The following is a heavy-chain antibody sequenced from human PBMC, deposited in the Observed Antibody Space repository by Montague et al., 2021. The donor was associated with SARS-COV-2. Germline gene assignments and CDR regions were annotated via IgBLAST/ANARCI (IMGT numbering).Heavy chain of an antibody. CDR1: GASVGSSY. CDR2: FYSVGST. V-gene: IGHV4-59*02. CDR3: ARETMTADDFDI. Sequence: SETLSLTCTVSGASVGSSYWGWIRQSPGKGLEWIGYFYSVGSTNYNPSLKSRATISRDTSKNQFSLKVRSVTAADTAVYYCARETMTADDFDIWGQGTMVTVSS. J-gene: IGHJ3*02. D-gene: IGHD1-14*01.